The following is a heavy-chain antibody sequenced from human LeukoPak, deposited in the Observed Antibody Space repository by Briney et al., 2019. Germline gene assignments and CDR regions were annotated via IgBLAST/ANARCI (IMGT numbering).Heavy chain of an antibody. CDR2: ISSSSSYI. CDR1: GFTFSSYS. V-gene: IGHV3-21*01. CDR3: ARGITGTRPAFDI. J-gene: IGHJ3*02. D-gene: IGHD1-20*01. Sequence: PGGSLRLSCAASGFTFSSYSMNWVRQAPGKGLEWVSSISSSSSYIYYADSVKGRFTISRDNAKNSLYLQMNSLRAEDTAVYYCARGITGTRPAFDIWGQGTMVTVSS.